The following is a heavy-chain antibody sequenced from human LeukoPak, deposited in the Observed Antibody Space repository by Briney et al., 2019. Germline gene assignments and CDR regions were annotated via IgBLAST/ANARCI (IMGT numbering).Heavy chain of an antibody. D-gene: IGHD6-13*01. Sequence: GGSLRLSCAASGFTFSDYYMSWIRQAPGKGLEWVSYISSSGSTIYYADSVKGRFTISRDNAKNSLYLQMNSLGAEDTAVYYCATSAAGTSNFDYWGQGTLVTVSS. CDR1: GFTFSDYY. V-gene: IGHV3-11*04. CDR2: ISSSGSTI. J-gene: IGHJ4*02. CDR3: ATSAAGTSNFDY.